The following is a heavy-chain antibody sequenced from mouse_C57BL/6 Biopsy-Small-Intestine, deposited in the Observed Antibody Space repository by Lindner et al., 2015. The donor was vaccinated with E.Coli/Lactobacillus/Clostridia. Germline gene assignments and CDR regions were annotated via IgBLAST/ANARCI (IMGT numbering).Heavy chain of an antibody. CDR2: INPNNGGT. CDR1: GYTFTDYN. Sequence: EVQLQESGPELVKPGASVKMSCKASGYTFTDYNMHWVKQSHGKSLEWIGYINPNNGGTSYNQKFKGKATLTVNKSSSTAYMELRSPTSEDSAVYYCARSYYSNSYYFDYWGQGTTLTVSS. D-gene: IGHD2-5*01. V-gene: IGHV1-22*01. J-gene: IGHJ2*01. CDR3: ARSYYSNSYYFDY.